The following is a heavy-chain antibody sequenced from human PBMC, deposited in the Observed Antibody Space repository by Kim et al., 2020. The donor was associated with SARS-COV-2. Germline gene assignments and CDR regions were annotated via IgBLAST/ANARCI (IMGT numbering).Heavy chain of an antibody. J-gene: IGHJ3*02. Sequence: SETLSLTCTVSGGSVSSGSYYWSWIRQPPGKGLEWIGYIYYSGSTNYNPSLKSRVTISVDTSKNQFSLKLSSVTAADTAVYYCARDLVVITPGSDAFDIWGQGTMVTVSS. V-gene: IGHV4-61*01. D-gene: IGHD3-22*01. CDR2: IYYSGST. CDR1: GGSVSSGSYY. CDR3: ARDLVVITPGSDAFDI.